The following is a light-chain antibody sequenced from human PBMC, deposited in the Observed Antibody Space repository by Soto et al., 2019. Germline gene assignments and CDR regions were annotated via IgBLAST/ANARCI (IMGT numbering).Light chain of an antibody. CDR1: QSVSSSY. Sequence: EIALTQSPGTLSLSPGERATLSCRASQSVSSSYLAWYQQKPGQAPRLLIYGASSRATGFPDRFSGSGSGTGFTLTISRLEPEDCAVYYCQQYGSSPPISFGQGTRLEIK. V-gene: IGKV3-20*01. CDR3: QQYGSSPPIS. CDR2: GAS. J-gene: IGKJ5*01.